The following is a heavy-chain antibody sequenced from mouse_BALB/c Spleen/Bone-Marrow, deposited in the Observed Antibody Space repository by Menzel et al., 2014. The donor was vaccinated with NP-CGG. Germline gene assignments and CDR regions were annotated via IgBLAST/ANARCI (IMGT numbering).Heavy chain of an antibody. CDR3: ARNSGGFAY. V-gene: IGHV2-2*02. CDR2: IWSGGST. Sequence: QVQLQQSGLGLVQPSQSLSITCTVSGFSLTSYGVHWVRQSPGKGLEWLGVIWSGGSTDYNAAFISGLSISKDNSKSQVFFKMNSLQANDTAIYYCARNSGGFAYWGQGTLVTVSA. CDR1: GFSLTSYG. J-gene: IGHJ3*01.